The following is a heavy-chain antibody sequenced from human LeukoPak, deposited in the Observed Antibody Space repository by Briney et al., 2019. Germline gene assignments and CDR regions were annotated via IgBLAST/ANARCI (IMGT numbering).Heavy chain of an antibody. CDR2: ISGSGGST. CDR1: GFTFSSYA. D-gene: IGHD3-3*01. CDR3: AKAIRGPRGGYYYYMDV. Sequence: GGSLRLSCAASGFTFSSYAMSWVRQAPGKGLEWVSAISGSGGSTYYADSVKGRFTISRDNSKNTLYLQMNSLRAEDTAVYYCAKAIRGPRGGYYYYMDVWGKGTTVTVSS. V-gene: IGHV3-23*01. J-gene: IGHJ6*03.